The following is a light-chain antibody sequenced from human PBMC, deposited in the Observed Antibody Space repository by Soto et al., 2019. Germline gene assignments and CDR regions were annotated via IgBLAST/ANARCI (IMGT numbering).Light chain of an antibody. Sequence: EIVLTQSPGTLSLSPGERATLSCRASQSVSSTYLAWYQQTPGQAPRLLMYGASSRATGIPDRFSGSGSWTDFTLNISRLEPEDFAVYYCHHYGCSLGAFGQGTKLEIK. V-gene: IGKV3-20*01. CDR1: QSVSSTY. J-gene: IGKJ2*01. CDR2: GAS. CDR3: HHYGCSLGA.